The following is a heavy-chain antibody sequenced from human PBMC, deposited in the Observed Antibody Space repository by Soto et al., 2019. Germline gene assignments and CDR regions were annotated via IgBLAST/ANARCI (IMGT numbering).Heavy chain of an antibody. Sequence: SVKVSCKASGGTFSSYAISWVRQAPGQGLEWMGGIIPIFGTANYAQKFQGRVTVTADESTSTAYMELSSLRSEDTAVYYCAFWSGPTGLGMDVWGQGTTVTVSS. J-gene: IGHJ6*02. CDR3: AFWSGPTGLGMDV. CDR2: IIPIFGTA. D-gene: IGHD3-3*01. V-gene: IGHV1-69*13. CDR1: GGTFSSYA.